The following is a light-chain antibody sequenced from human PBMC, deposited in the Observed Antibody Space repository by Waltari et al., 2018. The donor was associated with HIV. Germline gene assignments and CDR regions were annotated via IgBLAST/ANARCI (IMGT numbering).Light chain of an antibody. V-gene: IGLV3-1*01. J-gene: IGLJ2*01. Sequence: SYDVTQPLSVSVSPGQTAPITCSGDKLGNKYTSWYQQKAGQYPVLVIYQDTQRPSDIPGRFSGSNSGHTATLTISVTQPIDEADYYCQAWDSTTLVFGGGTKLTVL. CDR1: KLGNKY. CDR2: QDT. CDR3: QAWDSTTLV.